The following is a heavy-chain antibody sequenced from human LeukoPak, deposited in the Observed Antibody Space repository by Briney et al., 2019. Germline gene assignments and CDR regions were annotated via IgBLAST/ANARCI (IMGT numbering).Heavy chain of an antibody. CDR1: GYTFTSYG. J-gene: IGHJ6*02. D-gene: IGHD3-3*01. CDR2: ISAYNGNT. CDR3: ARRQFAGGDFWSGYCCYYGMDV. V-gene: IGHV1-18*01. Sequence: ASVKVSCKASGYTFTSYGISWVRQAPGQGLEWMGWISAYNGNTNYAQKLRGRVTMTTDTSTSTAYMELRSLRSDDTAVYYCARRQFAGGDFWSGYCCYYGMDVWGQGTTVTVSS.